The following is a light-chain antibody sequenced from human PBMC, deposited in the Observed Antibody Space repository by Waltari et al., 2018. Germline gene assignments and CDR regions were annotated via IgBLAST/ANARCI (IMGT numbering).Light chain of an antibody. CDR1: QSISNW. V-gene: IGKV1-5*03. CDR2: RTY. Sequence: DLQMTQSPSTLSASVGDRVAITCRASQSISNWLAWYQQKPWKAPKFLIYRTYNLESGVPSTFSGSGSGTEFTLTISSLQPDDFATYYFQQYNVYSLTFGGGTKVEIK. J-gene: IGKJ4*01. CDR3: QQYNVYSLT.